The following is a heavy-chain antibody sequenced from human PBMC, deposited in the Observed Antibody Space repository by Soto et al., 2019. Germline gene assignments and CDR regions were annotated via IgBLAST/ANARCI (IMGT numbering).Heavy chain of an antibody. V-gene: IGHV3-23*01. CDR1: GFTFSSYA. Sequence: EVQLLESGGGLVQPGESLRLSCAASGFTFSSYAMSWVRQAPGKGLEWVSVISGSDDSTYYADSVKGRCTNSRDNSKNTLYLQMNSLRAEDTAVYYCANRSSSSTFDYWGQGTLGTVSS. D-gene: IGHD6-6*01. CDR2: ISGSDDST. J-gene: IGHJ4*02. CDR3: ANRSSSSTFDY.